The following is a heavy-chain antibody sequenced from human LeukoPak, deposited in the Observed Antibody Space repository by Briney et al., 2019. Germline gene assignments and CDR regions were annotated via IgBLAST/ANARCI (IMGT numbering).Heavy chain of an antibody. D-gene: IGHD6-13*01. CDR2: INADNGNT. CDR1: GYTFTSYA. Sequence: ASVKVSCKASGYTFTSYAMHWVRQAPGQRLEWIGWINADNGNTKYSQKFQGRVTITRDTSASTAYMELSSLRSEDTAVYYCATLSYSSSWEFDYWGQGTLVTVSS. V-gene: IGHV1-3*01. CDR3: ATLSYSSSWEFDY. J-gene: IGHJ4*02.